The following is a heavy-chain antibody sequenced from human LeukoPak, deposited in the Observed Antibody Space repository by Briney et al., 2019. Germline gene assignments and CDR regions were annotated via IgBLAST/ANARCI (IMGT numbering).Heavy chain of an antibody. Sequence: GGSLRLSCAASGFTFSSYAMSWVRQAPGKGLEWVSAISGSGGSTYYADSVKGRFTISRDNSKNTLYLQMNSLGAEDTAVYYCAKMSPYYYYDSSGQKGYYFDYWGQGTLVTVSS. V-gene: IGHV3-23*01. J-gene: IGHJ4*02. D-gene: IGHD3-22*01. CDR1: GFTFSSYA. CDR3: AKMSPYYYYDSSGQKGYYFDY. CDR2: ISGSGGST.